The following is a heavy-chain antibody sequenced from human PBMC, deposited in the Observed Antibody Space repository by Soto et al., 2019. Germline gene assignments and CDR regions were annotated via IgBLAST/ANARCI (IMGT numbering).Heavy chain of an antibody. CDR2: ISYDGSNK. D-gene: IGHD1-1*01. CDR1: GFTFSSYG. CDR3: AKGTELERRSYFDY. V-gene: IGHV3-30*18. Sequence: QVQLVESGGGVVQPWRSLRLSCAASGFTFSSYGMHWVRQAPGKGLEWVAVISYDGSNKYYADSVKGRFTISRDNSKNTLYLQMNSLRAEDTAVYYCAKGTELERRSYFDYWGQGTLVTVSS. J-gene: IGHJ4*02.